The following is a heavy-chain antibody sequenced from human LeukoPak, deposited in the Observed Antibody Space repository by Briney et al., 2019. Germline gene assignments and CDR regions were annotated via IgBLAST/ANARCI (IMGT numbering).Heavy chain of an antibody. CDR1: GFTVSSNY. D-gene: IGHD6-19*01. CDR2: IYSGGST. V-gene: IGHV3-53*05. J-gene: IGHJ5*02. CDR3: AREGRYSSGWWGALNQDDYNWFDP. Sequence: GGSLRLSCAASGFTVSSNYMSWVRQAPGKGLEWVSVIYSGGSTYYADSVKGRFTISRDNSKNTLYLQMNSLRAEDTAVYYCAREGRYSSGWWGALNQDDYNWFDPWGQGTLVTVSS.